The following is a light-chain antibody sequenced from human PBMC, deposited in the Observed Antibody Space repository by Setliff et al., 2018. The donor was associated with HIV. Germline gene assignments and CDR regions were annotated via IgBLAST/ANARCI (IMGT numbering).Light chain of an antibody. CDR2: DVH. CDR3: NSHTGSGTYV. V-gene: IGLV2-14*03. J-gene: IGLJ1*01. Sequence: QSALTQPASVSGSPGRSITISCTGSRSDIGGSNYVSWYQQHPGKAPKFIIYDVHNRPSGVSNRFSGSKSDNTASLTISGLQAEDEADYYCNSHTGSGTYVFGGGTKV. CDR1: RSDIGGSNY.